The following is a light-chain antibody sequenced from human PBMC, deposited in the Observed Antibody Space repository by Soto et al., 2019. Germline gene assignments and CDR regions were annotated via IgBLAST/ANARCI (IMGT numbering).Light chain of an antibody. CDR2: GAS. CDR1: QSVSSN. Sequence: EIVLTQSPDTLSLSPGERASLSCRASQSVSSNYLAWYQQKPGQAPRLLIYGASTRATGIPARFSGSGSGTEFTLTISSLQSEDFAVYYCQQYNNWPPWTFGRGTKVDIK. V-gene: IGKV3-15*01. J-gene: IGKJ1*01. CDR3: QQYNNWPPWT.